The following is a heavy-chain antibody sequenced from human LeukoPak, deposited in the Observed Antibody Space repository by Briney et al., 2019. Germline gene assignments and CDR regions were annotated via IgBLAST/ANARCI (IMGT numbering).Heavy chain of an antibody. V-gene: IGHV3-23*01. CDR2: ISASGGDT. CDR3: ARVLTARSGGYDAFDF. Sequence: GGTLRLSCAASGFTFNNYGMSWVRQAPGKGLEWVSSISASGGDTYYADSVKGRFTISRENAKNSLYLQINSLRAGDTAVYYCARVLTARSGGYDAFDFWGQGTMVTVSS. D-gene: IGHD6-25*01. J-gene: IGHJ3*01. CDR1: GFTFNNYG.